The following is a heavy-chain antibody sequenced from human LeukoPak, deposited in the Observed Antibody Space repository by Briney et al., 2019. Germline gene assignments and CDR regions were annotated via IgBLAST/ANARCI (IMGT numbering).Heavy chain of an antibody. D-gene: IGHD3-22*01. CDR3: ARASRPYYYDSSDEIGDY. Sequence: SETLSLTCTVSGGSISSYYWSWIRQPPGKGLEWIGYIYYSGSTNYNPSLKSRVTISVDTSKNQFSLKLSSVTAEDTAVYYCARASRPYYYDSSDEIGDYWGQGTLVTVSS. CDR1: GGSISSYY. V-gene: IGHV4-59*01. J-gene: IGHJ4*02. CDR2: IYYSGST.